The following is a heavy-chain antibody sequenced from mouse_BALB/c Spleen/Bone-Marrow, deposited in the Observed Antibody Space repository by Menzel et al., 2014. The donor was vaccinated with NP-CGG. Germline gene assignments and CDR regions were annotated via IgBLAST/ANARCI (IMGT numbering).Heavy chain of an antibody. Sequence: EVKLVESGGGLVQPGGSRKLSCAASGFTFSSFGMHWVRQAPEKGLEWVAYISNGSSPIYYADTVKGRFTISRDNPKNTQFLQMTSLRSEDTAMYYCARKGAMITHYYAMDYWGQGTSVTVSS. J-gene: IGHJ4*01. D-gene: IGHD2-4*01. V-gene: IGHV5-17*02. CDR1: GFTFSSFG. CDR2: ISNGSSPI. CDR3: ARKGAMITHYYAMDY.